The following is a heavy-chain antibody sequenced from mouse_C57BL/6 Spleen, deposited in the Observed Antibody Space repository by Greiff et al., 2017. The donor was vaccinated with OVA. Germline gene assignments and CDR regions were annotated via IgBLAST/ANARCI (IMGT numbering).Heavy chain of an antibody. CDR3: ARDQYSIGFDY. D-gene: IGHD2-5*01. Sequence: EVQLMESEGGLVQPGSSMKLSCTASGFTFSDYYMAWVRQVPEKGLEWVANINYDGSSTYYLDSLKSRFIISRDNAKNILYLQMSSLKSEDTATYYCARDQYSIGFDYWGQGTTLTVSS. CDR1: GFTFSDYY. V-gene: IGHV5-16*01. CDR2: INYDGSST. J-gene: IGHJ2*01.